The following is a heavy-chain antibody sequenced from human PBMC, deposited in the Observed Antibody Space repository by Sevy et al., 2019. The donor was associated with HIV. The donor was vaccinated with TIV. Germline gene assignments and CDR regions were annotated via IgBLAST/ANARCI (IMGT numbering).Heavy chain of an antibody. CDR3: ARGLAYYFDY. J-gene: IGHJ4*02. D-gene: IGHD6-19*01. V-gene: IGHV4-59*01. Sequence: SETLSLTCTVSGDSISSYYWSWIRQPPGKGLEWIGYLYYSGITNYNPSLKSRDTISGDTSKSQFSLNLSSVTAADTAVYYCARGLAYYFDYWGQRTLVTVSS. CDR2: LYYSGIT. CDR1: GDSISSYY.